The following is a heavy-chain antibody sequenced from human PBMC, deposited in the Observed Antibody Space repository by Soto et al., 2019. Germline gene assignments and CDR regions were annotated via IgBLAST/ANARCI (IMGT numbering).Heavy chain of an antibody. Sequence: ASVKVSCKASGYTFTGYYMHWVRQAPGQGLEWMGWINPNSGGTNYAQKFQGWVTMTRDTSISTAYMELSRLRSDDTAVYYCARGKKRITMVRGVIITIPHLLDYWGQGTLVTVSS. CDR1: GYTFTGYY. CDR2: INPNSGGT. CDR3: ARGKKRITMVRGVIITIPHLLDY. V-gene: IGHV1-2*04. J-gene: IGHJ4*02. D-gene: IGHD3-10*01.